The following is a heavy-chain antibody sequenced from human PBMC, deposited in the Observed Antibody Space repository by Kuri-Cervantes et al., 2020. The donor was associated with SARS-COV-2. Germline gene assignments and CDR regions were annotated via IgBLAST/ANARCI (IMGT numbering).Heavy chain of an antibody. J-gene: IGHJ3*02. V-gene: IGHV3-23*01. CDR1: GFTFSSYA. D-gene: IGHD1-26*01. CDR2: ISGSGGST. Sequence: GESLKISCAASGFTFSSYAMSWVRQAPGKGLEWVSAISGSGGSTYYADSAKGRFTISRDNSKNTLYLQMNSLRAEDTAVYYCAKGPVGATGAFDIWGQGTMVTVSS. CDR3: AKGPVGATGAFDI.